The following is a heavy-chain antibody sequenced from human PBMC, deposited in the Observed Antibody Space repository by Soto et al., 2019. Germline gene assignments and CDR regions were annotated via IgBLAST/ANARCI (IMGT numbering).Heavy chain of an antibody. CDR3: ARDTSSGGSGYSDY. D-gene: IGHD3-3*01. V-gene: IGHV4-4*02. J-gene: IGHJ4*02. CDR1: GGSISSSNW. Sequence: SETLSLTCAVSGGSISSSNWWSWVRQPAGKGLEWIGEIYHSGSTNYNPSLKRRVTISVDKSKNQFSLKLSSVTAADTAVYYCARDTSSGGSGYSDYWGQGTLVTVSS. CDR2: IYHSGST.